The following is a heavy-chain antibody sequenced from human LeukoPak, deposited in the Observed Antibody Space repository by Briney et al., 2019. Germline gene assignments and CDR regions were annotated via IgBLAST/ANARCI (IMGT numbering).Heavy chain of an antibody. CDR3: AKGRGYCTGGSCYSDY. V-gene: IGHV3-23*01. CDR1: GFTFSNYA. CDR2: ISGSDGST. D-gene: IGHD2-15*01. Sequence: GVSLRLSCTASGFTFSNYAMSWVRQAPGKGLEWVSTISGSDGSTYYADSVKGRFTISRDNSKNMLYLQMNSLRVEDTAIYYCAKGRGYCTGGSCYSDYWGQGTLVTVSS. J-gene: IGHJ4*02.